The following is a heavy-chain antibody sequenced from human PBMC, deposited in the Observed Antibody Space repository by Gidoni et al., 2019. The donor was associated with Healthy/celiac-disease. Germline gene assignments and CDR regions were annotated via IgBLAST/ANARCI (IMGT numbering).Heavy chain of an antibody. CDR1: GGSIIRGGYY. D-gene: IGHD5-18*01. V-gene: IGHV4-31*03. Sequence: QVQLQESGPGLVKPSQTLSLTCTVSGGSIIRGGYYWSWIRQHPGKGLEWIGYIYYSGSTYYNPSLKSRVTISVDTSKNQFSLKLSSVTAADTAVYYCARVLADTAMVYFDYWGQGTLVTVSS. CDR2: IYYSGST. CDR3: ARVLADTAMVYFDY. J-gene: IGHJ4*02.